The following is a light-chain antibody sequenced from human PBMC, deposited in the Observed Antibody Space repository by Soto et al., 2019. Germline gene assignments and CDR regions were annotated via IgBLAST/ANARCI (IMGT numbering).Light chain of an antibody. J-gene: IGKJ3*01. V-gene: IGKV3-15*01. CDR1: QSVNSN. CDR2: GAS. Sequence: EVMMKKSPATLSVSQRERAPLSCMAIQSVNSNLAWYQKKPGQAPRLLMFGASTRATGIPARFSGSGSGTEFTLTISSLQSEDFAVYYCQRRSDWPPGFPFGPVGKVAIK. CDR3: QRRSDWPPGFP.